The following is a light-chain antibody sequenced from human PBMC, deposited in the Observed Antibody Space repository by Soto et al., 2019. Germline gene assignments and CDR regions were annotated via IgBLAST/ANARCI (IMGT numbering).Light chain of an antibody. V-gene: IGKV1-39*01. CDR2: AAS. Sequence: DIQKNQSPSSLSASVGDRVTITCRTSDNIAKYLNWYQQKPGQVPKLLIVAASRLQSGVPTRFSGSGSGTDFTLTINNLQPEDFATYYCQQSYSAPPWTFGQGTKVDIK. CDR3: QQSYSAPPWT. J-gene: IGKJ1*01. CDR1: DNIAKY.